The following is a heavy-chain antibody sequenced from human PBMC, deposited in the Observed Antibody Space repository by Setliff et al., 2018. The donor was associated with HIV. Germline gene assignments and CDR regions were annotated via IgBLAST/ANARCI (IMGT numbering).Heavy chain of an antibody. V-gene: IGHV1-2*02. J-gene: IGHJ5*02. CDR3: ERDYGSSNWRREGNWFDP. CDR1: GYTFTSYG. CDR2: INPNSGGT. D-gene: IGHD6-13*01. Sequence: GASVKVSCKASGYTFTSYGITWVRQAPGQGLEWMGWINPNSGGTDYAQKFQGRVTMTRDTSTSTAYMELSRLRSDDTAVYYCERDYGSSNWRREGNWFDPWGQGTLVTVSS.